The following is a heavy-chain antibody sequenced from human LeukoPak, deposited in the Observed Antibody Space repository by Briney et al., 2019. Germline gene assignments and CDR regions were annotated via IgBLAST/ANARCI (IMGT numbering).Heavy chain of an antibody. CDR2: ISNNGGYT. V-gene: IGHV3-23*01. D-gene: IGHD2-15*01. J-gene: IGHJ4*02. Sequence: GGSLRLSCAATGFTFSSSAMSWVRQAPGKGLEWVSAISNNGGYTYYADSVQGRFTISRDNSKSTLCLQMNSLRAEDTAVYYCAKQLGYCSNGSCYFPYWGQGTLVTVSS. CDR1: GFTFSSSA. CDR3: AKQLGYCSNGSCYFPY.